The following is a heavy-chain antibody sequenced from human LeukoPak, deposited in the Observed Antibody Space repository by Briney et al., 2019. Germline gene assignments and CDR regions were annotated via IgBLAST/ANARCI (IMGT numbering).Heavy chain of an antibody. J-gene: IGHJ3*02. CDR3: ARGGSSWYLGDAFDI. V-gene: IGHV4-34*01. D-gene: IGHD6-13*01. CDR2: INHSGST. CDR1: GGSFSGYY. Sequence: PSETLSLTCAVYGGSFSGYYWSWIRQPPGKGVEWIGEINHSGSTNYNPSLKSRVTISVDTSKNQFSLKLSSVTAADTAVYYCARGGSSWYLGDAFDIWGQGTMVTVSS.